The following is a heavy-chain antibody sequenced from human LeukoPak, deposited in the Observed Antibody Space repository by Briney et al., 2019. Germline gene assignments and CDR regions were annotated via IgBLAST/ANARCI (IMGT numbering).Heavy chain of an antibody. CDR2: LYYSGST. CDR1: GGSISSSGYY. J-gene: IGHJ4*02. D-gene: IGHD3-9*01. Sequence: PSETLSLTCTVSGGSISSSGYYWGWIRQPPGKGLEWIGSLYYSGSTYYNPSLKSRITISVDTSKNQFSLKLSSVTAADTAVYYCATYYDILTGFPYWGQGTLVTVSS. V-gene: IGHV4-39*07. CDR3: ATYYDILTGFPY.